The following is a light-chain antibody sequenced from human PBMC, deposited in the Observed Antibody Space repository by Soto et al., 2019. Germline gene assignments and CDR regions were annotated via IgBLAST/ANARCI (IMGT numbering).Light chain of an antibody. CDR3: QQRSNWPVP. J-gene: IGKJ5*01. CDR1: QSVSSY. V-gene: IGKV3-11*01. Sequence: EIVLTQSPATLSLSPVERATLSCRASQSVSSYLAWYQQKPGQAPRLLIYDASNRATGIPARFSGSGSGTDFTLTTSSLEPEDFAVYYCQQRSNWPVPFGQGTRLE. CDR2: DAS.